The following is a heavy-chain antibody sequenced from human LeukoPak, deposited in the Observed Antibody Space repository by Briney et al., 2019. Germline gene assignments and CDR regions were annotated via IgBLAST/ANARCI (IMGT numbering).Heavy chain of an antibody. J-gene: IGHJ4*02. CDR2: INHSGST. CDR1: GGSFSGYY. CDR3: ARARWITIFGVANYYFDY. V-gene: IGHV4-34*01. Sequence: SETLSLTCAVYGGSFSGYYWSWIRQPPGEGLEWIGEINHSGSTNYNPSLKSRVTISVDTSKNRFSLKLSSVTAADAAVYYCARARWITIFGVANYYFDYWGQGTLVTVSS. D-gene: IGHD3-3*01.